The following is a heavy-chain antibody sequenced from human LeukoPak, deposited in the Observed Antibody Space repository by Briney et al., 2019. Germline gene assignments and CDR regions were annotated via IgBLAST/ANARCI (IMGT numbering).Heavy chain of an antibody. V-gene: IGHV3-9*01. CDR3: ARDDTHYGSSGSFYDAFDI. Sequence: PGRSPRLSCAASGFPFDEYAMHWIRQAPGKGLEWVSGISYTSETKGYVDSVKGRFTISRDNSKNSLYLQMNSLRAEDTAVYYCARDDTHYGSSGSFYDAFDIWGQGTMVTVSS. J-gene: IGHJ3*02. CDR2: ISYTSETK. D-gene: IGHD3-22*01. CDR1: GFPFDEYA.